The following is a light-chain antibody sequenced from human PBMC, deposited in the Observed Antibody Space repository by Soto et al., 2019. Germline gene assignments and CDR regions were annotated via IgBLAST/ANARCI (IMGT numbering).Light chain of an antibody. CDR3: HQYHYWSRPS. J-gene: IGKJ4*01. CDR2: DTS. V-gene: IGKV3-15*01. Sequence: EVVMTQSPATLSVSPGEGVTLSCRASQGIGDTLAWYQHRPGQTPRLLIYDTSTRATGIPARISGSGSETEFTLTISSLQSEDFAVYYCHQYHYWSRPSFGGGTKVDIK. CDR1: QGIGDT.